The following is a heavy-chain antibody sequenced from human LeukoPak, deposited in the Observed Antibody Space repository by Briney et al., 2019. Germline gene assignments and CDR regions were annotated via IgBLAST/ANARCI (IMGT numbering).Heavy chain of an antibody. V-gene: IGHV1-69*02. Sequence: SVKVSCKASGGTFSSYTISWMRQAPGQGLEWMGRIIPILGIANYAQKFQGRVTTTADKSTSTAYMELSSLRSEDTAVYYCASRYCSSTSCYTLSAFDIWGQGTMVTVSS. CDR2: IIPILGIA. D-gene: IGHD2-2*02. CDR3: ASRYCSSTSCYTLSAFDI. CDR1: GGTFSSYT. J-gene: IGHJ3*02.